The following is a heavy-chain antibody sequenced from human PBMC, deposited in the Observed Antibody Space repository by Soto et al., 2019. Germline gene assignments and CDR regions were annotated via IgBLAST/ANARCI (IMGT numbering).Heavy chain of an antibody. CDR1: GFTFSDRY. D-gene: IGHD3-16*01. Sequence: GGSLRLSXAASGFTFSDRYMDWVRQAPGKGLEWVGRTKNKANSYTTEYAASVKGRFTISRDDSRNSVYLQMNSLRTDDTAVYYCTIEGAYPGPDFDYWGQGTLVTVS. CDR3: TIEGAYPGPDFDY. V-gene: IGHV3-72*01. J-gene: IGHJ4*02. CDR2: TKNKANSYTT.